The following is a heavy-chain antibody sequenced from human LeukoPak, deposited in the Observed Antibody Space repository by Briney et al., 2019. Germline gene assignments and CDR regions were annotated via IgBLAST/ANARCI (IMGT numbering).Heavy chain of an antibody. V-gene: IGHV1-2*06. Sequence: VASVKVSCKASGYTFTGCYMHWVRQAPGQGLEWMGRINPNSGGTNYAQKFQGRVTMTRDTSISTAYMELSRLRSDDTAVYYCARVMAVAGTFDYWGQGTLVTVSS. CDR3: ARVMAVAGTFDY. D-gene: IGHD6-19*01. CDR1: GYTFTGCY. J-gene: IGHJ4*02. CDR2: INPNSGGT.